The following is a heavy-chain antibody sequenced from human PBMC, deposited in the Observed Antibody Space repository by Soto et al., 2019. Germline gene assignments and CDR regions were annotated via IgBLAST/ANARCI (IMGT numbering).Heavy chain of an antibody. CDR3: XXXXXXXXXXCAN. CDR1: GFSFTTYL. V-gene: IGHV3-7*01. CDR2: IGPDGSEK. Sequence: EVQLVASGGDLVQPGGSLRLSCTASGFSFTTYLMSWVRQAPGKGLEWVANIGPDGSEKYYMGSVKGRFTISRDNAKXXXXXXXXXXXXXXXXXXXXXXXXXXXXXXCANWGQGTQVIVSS. D-gene: IGHD2-8*01. J-gene: IGHJ4*02.